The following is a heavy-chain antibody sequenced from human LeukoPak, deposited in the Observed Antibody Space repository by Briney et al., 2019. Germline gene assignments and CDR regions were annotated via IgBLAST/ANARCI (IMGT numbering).Heavy chain of an antibody. Sequence: SETLSLTCTVSGGSISSYYWSWIRQPPGKGLEWIGYIYYSRNTNYNPSLKSRVTMSVDTSKNQFSLKLSSVTAADTAVYYCARDIVGVTRAFGYWGQGTLATVSS. V-gene: IGHV4-59*01. D-gene: IGHD1-26*01. J-gene: IGHJ4*02. CDR2: IYYSRNT. CDR3: ARDIVGVTRAFGY. CDR1: GGSISSYY.